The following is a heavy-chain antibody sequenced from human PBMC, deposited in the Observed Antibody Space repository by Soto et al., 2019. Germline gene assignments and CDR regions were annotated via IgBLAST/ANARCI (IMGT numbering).Heavy chain of an antibody. CDR1: GFTVSSNY. D-gene: IGHD3-22*01. CDR3: ARDAAGGYHYDSSGLAYGMDV. Sequence: GGSLRLSCAASGFTVSSNYMSWVRQAPGKGLEWVSVIYSGGSTYYADSVKGRFTISRDNSKNTLYLQMNSLRAEDTAVYYCARDAAGGYHYDSSGLAYGMDVWGQGTTVTVSS. CDR2: IYSGGST. V-gene: IGHV3-53*01. J-gene: IGHJ6*02.